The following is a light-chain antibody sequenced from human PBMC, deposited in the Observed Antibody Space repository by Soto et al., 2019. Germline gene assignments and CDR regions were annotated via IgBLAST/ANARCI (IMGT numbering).Light chain of an antibody. J-gene: IGKJ4*02. CDR2: KAS. Sequence: TPAVAVAVQVNMACRASQTISSWLAWYQQKPGKAPKLLIYKASTLKSGVPSRFSGTRSGTEITLTISCLQADDFVPDYCPGYDSYSEALDEGTKAAIK. CDR3: PGYDSYSEA. V-gene: IGKV1-5*03. CDR1: QTISSW.